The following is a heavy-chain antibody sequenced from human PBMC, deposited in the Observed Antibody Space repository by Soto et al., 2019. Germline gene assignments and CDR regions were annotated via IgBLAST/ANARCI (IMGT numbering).Heavy chain of an antibody. D-gene: IGHD2-15*01. J-gene: IGHJ5*02. CDR1: GGSISSSSSY. V-gene: IGHV4-39*01. CDR3: VRLTSRISAESHGRSNWLVP. Sequence: SETLSLTCSVSGGSISSSSSYWGWIRQPPGKGLEWIGDIYETGSTYYNPSLKSRVTIYVDTSMEQFSLRLNSVTAADTATYYCVRLTSRISAESHGRSNWLVPCGPGLLVTVYS. CDR2: IYETGST.